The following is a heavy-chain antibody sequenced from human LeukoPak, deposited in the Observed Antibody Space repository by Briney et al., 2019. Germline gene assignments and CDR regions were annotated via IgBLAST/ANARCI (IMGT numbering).Heavy chain of an antibody. CDR2: VHYSGST. CDR3: ARRGYISHYLDS. V-gene: IGHV4-39*01. Sequence: SETLSLTCTVSGGSISRSRFSWGWIRQPPGKGLQWIGNVHYSGSTSYSPSLKSRVSISVDTSKNQFSLKLTSATAADTAIYYCARRGYISHYLDSWGQGTLVTVSS. CDR1: GGSISRSRFS. D-gene: IGHD5-18*01. J-gene: IGHJ4*02.